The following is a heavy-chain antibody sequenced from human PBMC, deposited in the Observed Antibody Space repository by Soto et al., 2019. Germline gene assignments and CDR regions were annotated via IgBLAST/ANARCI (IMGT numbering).Heavy chain of an antibody. V-gene: IGHV4-30-4*01. Sequence: SSETLSLTCTVSGGSISSGDYYWSWIRQPPGKGLEWIGYIYYSGSTYYNPSLKSRVTISVDTSKNQFSLKLSSVTAADTAVYYCARDLNIVVVTARYNWFDPWGQGTLVTVSS. J-gene: IGHJ5*02. D-gene: IGHD2-21*02. CDR2: IYYSGST. CDR1: GGSISSGDYY. CDR3: ARDLNIVVVTARYNWFDP.